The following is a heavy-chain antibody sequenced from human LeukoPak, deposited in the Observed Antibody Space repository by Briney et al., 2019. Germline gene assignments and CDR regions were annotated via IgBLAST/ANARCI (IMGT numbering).Heavy chain of an antibody. Sequence: PGGSLRLSCAASGFIFSSYWMRWVRQAPGKGLEWVATIKHDGSEDYYLDSGEGRFSISRVNAERSMWLQMNSLRAEDTAVYYCARDQTPFYWGQGSLVTVSS. V-gene: IGHV3-7*01. D-gene: IGHD2-15*01. CDR1: GFIFSSYW. CDR3: ARDQTPFY. CDR2: IKHDGSED. J-gene: IGHJ4*02.